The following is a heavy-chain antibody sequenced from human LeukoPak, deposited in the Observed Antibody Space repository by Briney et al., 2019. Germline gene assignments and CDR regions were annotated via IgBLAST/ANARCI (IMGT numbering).Heavy chain of an antibody. J-gene: IGHJ4*02. CDR3: ARGGGLYGSGSYYPSSWYFDY. D-gene: IGHD3-10*01. Sequence: GASVTVSCKASGYTFSNHAIHWVRQAPGQRFEWMGWINAGNGDTKYSQKFLGRVTLSRDTSTSTVYMELSSLRSEDTAVYYCARGGGLYGSGSYYPSSWYFDYWGQGTLVTVSS. CDR2: INAGNGDT. CDR1: GYTFSNHA. V-gene: IGHV1-3*01.